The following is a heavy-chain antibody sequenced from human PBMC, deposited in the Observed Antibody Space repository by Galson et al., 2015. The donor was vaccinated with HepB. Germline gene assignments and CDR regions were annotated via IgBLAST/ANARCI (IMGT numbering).Heavy chain of an antibody. CDR3: ATALRYNWNYLDY. CDR1: GFTFSSYS. Sequence: SLRLSCAASGFTFSSYSMNWVRQAPGKGLEWVSYISSSSSTIYYADSVKGRFTISRDNAKNSLYLQMNSLRAEDTAVYYCATALRYNWNYLDYWGQGTLVTVSS. CDR2: ISSSSSTI. D-gene: IGHD1-20*01. V-gene: IGHV3-48*01. J-gene: IGHJ4*02.